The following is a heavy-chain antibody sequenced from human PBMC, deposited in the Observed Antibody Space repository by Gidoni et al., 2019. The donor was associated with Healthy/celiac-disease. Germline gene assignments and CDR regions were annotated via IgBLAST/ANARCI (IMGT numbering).Heavy chain of an antibody. J-gene: IGHJ4*02. D-gene: IGHD3-10*01. Sequence: EVRLVESGGGVVQPGGSLRLTCITSGCTFTDYDMQWVRQAPGKGLEFVSRISINGDSTYYANSVKGRFTIFRDNSKNTLYLQMSSLRADDMAVYYCVRDPSLEYGVRWGQGTLVTVSS. CDR3: VRDPSLEYGVR. V-gene: IGHV3-64*01. CDR2: ISINGDST. CDR1: GCTFTDYD.